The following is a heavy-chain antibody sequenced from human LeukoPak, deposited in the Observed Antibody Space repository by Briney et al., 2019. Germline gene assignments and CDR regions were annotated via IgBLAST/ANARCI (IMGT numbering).Heavy chain of an antibody. CDR3: ARQDSSGWYLYWFDP. V-gene: IGHV4-39*01. Sequence: PSETLSLTCTVSGGSISSSSYYWGWIRQPPGKGLEWIGSIYYNGSTYYNPSLKSRVTISVDTSKNQFSLKLSSVTAADTAVYYCARQDSSGWYLYWFDPWGQGTLVTVSS. D-gene: IGHD6-19*01. CDR1: GGSISSSSYY. CDR2: IYYNGST. J-gene: IGHJ5*02.